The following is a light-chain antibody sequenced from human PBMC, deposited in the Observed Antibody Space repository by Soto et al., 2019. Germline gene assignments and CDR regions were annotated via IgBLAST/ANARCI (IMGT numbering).Light chain of an antibody. CDR3: QQYDTYCET. Sequence: DIQMTQSPSSLSASVGDRVTITCRASQSVDSWLAWYQQKPGKAPKLLIYDASSLESGVPSRFSGSRSGTQFTLTISSLQSDDSATYYCQQYDTYCETFGRGTKV. J-gene: IGKJ1*01. V-gene: IGKV1-5*01. CDR2: DAS. CDR1: QSVDSW.